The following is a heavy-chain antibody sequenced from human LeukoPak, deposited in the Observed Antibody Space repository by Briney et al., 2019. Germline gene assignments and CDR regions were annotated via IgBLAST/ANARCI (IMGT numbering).Heavy chain of an antibody. CDR1: DYNFSDYW. Sequence: GASLQISCEASDYNFSDYWIGWVRPMPGKGLEWMGIIYPGDSDTKYSPSFQGQVTISADKSISTAYLQWSSLKASDTAIYYCARRWGSGSFDSWGQGTLVTVSS. V-gene: IGHV5-51*01. D-gene: IGHD3-10*01. CDR2: IYPGDSDT. CDR3: ARRWGSGSFDS. J-gene: IGHJ4*02.